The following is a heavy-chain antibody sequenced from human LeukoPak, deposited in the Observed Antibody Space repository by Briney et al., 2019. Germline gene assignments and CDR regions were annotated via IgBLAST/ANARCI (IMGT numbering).Heavy chain of an antibody. CDR3: ARVIGYDQLDY. J-gene: IGHJ4*02. CDR2: IYYSGST. V-gene: IGHV4-39*07. CDR1: GGSISSSSYY. Sequence: SETLSLTCTVSGGSISSSSYYWGWIRQPPGKGLEWIGSIYYSGSTYYNPSLKSRVSISVSTSKNRFSLQLSSVTAADTAVYYCARVIGYDQLDYWGQGTLVTVSS. D-gene: IGHD5-12*01.